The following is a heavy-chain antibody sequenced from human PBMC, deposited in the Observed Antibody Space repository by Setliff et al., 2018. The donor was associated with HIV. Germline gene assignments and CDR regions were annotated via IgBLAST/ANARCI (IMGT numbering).Heavy chain of an antibody. D-gene: IGHD4-17*01. Sequence: PSETLSLTCTVSDDSVSTFYWNWIRQPPGKGLEWIGSIYHSGRTTYNPSPRSRVTISVDTSKNQFSLSLTSVTAADTAVYFCARDIWAYGLMGSWGQGTLVTVSS. CDR2: IYHSGRT. CDR1: DDSVSTFY. V-gene: IGHV4-59*02. J-gene: IGHJ5*02. CDR3: ARDIWAYGLMGS.